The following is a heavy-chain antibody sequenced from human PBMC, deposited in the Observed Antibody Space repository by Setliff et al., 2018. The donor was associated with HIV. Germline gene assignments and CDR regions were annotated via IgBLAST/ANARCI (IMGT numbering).Heavy chain of an antibody. D-gene: IGHD1-26*01. J-gene: IGHJ4*02. CDR3: ARDPSASSFDH. Sequence: RASVKVSCKTSGYTFTSYYLHWVRQAPGQGLEWMGIINPSGAITTYAQKFQGRVSITRDTSTSTVYMELSGLRSEDTAVYYCARDPSASSFDHWGQGTLVTVSS. CDR1: GYTFTSYY. V-gene: IGHV1-46*01. CDR2: INPSGAIT.